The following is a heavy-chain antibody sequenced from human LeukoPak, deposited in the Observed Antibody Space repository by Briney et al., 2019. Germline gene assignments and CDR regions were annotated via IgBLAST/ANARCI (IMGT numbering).Heavy chain of an antibody. CDR3: ARQTTVTN. V-gene: IGHV4-34*01. CDR1: GGSFSGYY. D-gene: IGHD4-17*01. CDR2: INHSGST. Sequence: SETLSLTCAVYGGSFSGYYWSWIRQPPGKGLEWIGEINHSGSTYYNPSLKSRVTISVDTSKNQFSLKLSSVTAADTAVYYCARQTTVTNWGQGTLVTVSS. J-gene: IGHJ4*02.